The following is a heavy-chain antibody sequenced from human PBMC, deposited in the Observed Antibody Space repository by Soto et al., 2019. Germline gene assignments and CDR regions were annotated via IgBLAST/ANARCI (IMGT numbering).Heavy chain of an antibody. D-gene: IGHD4-17*01. J-gene: IGHJ4*02. CDR2: ISYDGSNK. CDR3: AKVPGMTTVVTGPLKY. V-gene: IGHV3-30*18. CDR1: GFTFSSYG. Sequence: PGGSLRLSCAASGFTFSSYGMHWVRQAPGKGLEWVAVISYDGSNKYYADSVKGRFTISRDNSKNTLYLQMNSLRAEDTVVYYCAKVPGMTTVVTGPLKYWGQGTLVTVSS.